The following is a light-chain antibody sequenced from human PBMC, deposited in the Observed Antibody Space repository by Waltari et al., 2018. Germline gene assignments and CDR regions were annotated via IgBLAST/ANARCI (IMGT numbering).Light chain of an antibody. CDR2: EVS. V-gene: IGLV2-23*02. Sequence: QSALTQPASVSGSPGQSLTIPCTGTSSDVGSFNLVSWYQQHPGKAPKVIIYEVSARPSGVSNRFSGSKSGNTASLTISGLQAEDEADYHCCSYAGSSAFYVFGSGTKVTVL. CDR1: SSDVGSFNL. J-gene: IGLJ1*01. CDR3: CSYAGSSAFYV.